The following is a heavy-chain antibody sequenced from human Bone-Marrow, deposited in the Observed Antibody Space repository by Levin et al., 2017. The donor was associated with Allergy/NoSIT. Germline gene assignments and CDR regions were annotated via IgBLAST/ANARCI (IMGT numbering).Heavy chain of an antibody. CDR3: ARNGAHYYGMDV. V-gene: IGHV4-30-4*01. J-gene: IGHJ6*02. Sequence: SETLSLTCTVSGDSITNPGYYWDWVRQSPGKGLEWIGYIDNSGDTDYNPSLKGRVAISVDTSRNQFSLRLNSVTAADTAVYYCARNGAHYYGMDVWGQGTTVIVSS. CDR2: IDNSGDT. CDR1: GDSITNPGYY. D-gene: IGHD4-17*01.